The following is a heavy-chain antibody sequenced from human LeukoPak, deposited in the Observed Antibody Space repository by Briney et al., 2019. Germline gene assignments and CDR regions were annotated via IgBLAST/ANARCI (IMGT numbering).Heavy chain of an antibody. CDR2: ISSDRSTI. CDR1: GFTFSSYN. Sequence: GGSLRLSCAASGFTFSSYNMNWVRQAPGKGLEWISYISSDRSTIYYADSVKGRFTISRDNAQNSLYLQMNSLRDEDTAVYFCARGRLTVAAFPNGFDPWGQGALVTVSS. CDR3: ARGRLTVAAFPNGFDP. V-gene: IGHV3-48*02. J-gene: IGHJ5*02. D-gene: IGHD4-11*01.